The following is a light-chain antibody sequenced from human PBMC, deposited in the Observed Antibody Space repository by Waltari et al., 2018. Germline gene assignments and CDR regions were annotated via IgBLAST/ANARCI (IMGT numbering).Light chain of an antibody. CDR3: QQSYTTAYT. CDR1: QSLSTY. Sequence: IQMTQSPSSLSASVGDRGTIPCRASQSLSTYLNWYQQIPGKAPKLRIYVASTLQSGVPSRFSGSGSGTDFSLTISSLQPEDFATYYCQQSYTTAYTFGQGTKLEIK. V-gene: IGKV1-39*01. J-gene: IGKJ2*01. CDR2: VAS.